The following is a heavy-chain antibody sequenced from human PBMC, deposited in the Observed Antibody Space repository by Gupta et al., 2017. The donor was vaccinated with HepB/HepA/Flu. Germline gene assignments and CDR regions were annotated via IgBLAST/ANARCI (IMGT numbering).Heavy chain of an antibody. Sequence: VQLQESGPGLVKPSETLSLTCTVSGGSISSYYWSWIRQPPGKGLEWIGYIYYSGSTNYNPSLKSRVTISVDTSKNQFSLKLSSVTAADTAVYYCARVGSWPPDFWSGYYIEPGRAGVYYYMDVWGKGTTVTVSS. CDR1: GGSISSYY. V-gene: IGHV4-59*01. CDR2: IYYSGST. D-gene: IGHD3-3*01. CDR3: ARVGSWPPDFWSGYYIEPGRAGVYYYMDV. J-gene: IGHJ6*03.